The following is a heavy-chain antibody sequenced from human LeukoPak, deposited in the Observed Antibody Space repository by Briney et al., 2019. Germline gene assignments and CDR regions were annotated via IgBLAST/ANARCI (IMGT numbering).Heavy chain of an antibody. V-gene: IGHV4-4*07. D-gene: IGHD3-10*01. CDR2: IYTSGST. CDR3: ASRELLLPPVY. CDR1: GGSISSYY. J-gene: IGHJ4*02. Sequence: SETLSLTCTGSGGSISSYYWSWIRQPAGKGLEWIGRIYTSGSTNYNPSLKSRVTMSVDTSKNQFSLKLSSVTAADTAVYYCASRELLLPPVYWGQGTLVTVSS.